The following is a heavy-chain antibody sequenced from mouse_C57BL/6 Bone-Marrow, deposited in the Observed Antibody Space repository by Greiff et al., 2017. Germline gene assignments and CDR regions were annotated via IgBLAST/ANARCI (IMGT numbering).Heavy chain of an antibody. CDR2: IYPGDGDT. V-gene: IGHV1-80*01. J-gene: IGHJ4*01. Sequence: QVQLQQSGAELVKPGASVKISCKASGYAFSSYWMNWVKQRPGKGLEWIGQIYPGDGDTNYNGKFKGKATLTADKSSSTAYMQLSSLTSEDSAVYFCARSPYGYGYYYAMDYWGQGTSVTVSS. CDR3: ARSPYGYGYYYAMDY. D-gene: IGHD2-2*01. CDR1: GYAFSSYW.